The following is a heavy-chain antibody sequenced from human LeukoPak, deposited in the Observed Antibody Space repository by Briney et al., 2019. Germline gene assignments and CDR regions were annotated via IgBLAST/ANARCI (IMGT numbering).Heavy chain of an antibody. CDR3: VKPYYYGSGSFSAYY. D-gene: IGHD3-10*01. J-gene: IGHJ4*02. CDR1: GFTFGSYA. Sequence: GGSLRLSCSASGFTFGSYAMHWVRQAPGKGLEYVSAISSNGGSTYYADSVKGRFTISRDNPKNTLYLQMSSLRPEDTAVYYCVKPYYYGSGSFSAYYWGQGTLVTVSS. V-gene: IGHV3-64D*06. CDR2: ISSNGGST.